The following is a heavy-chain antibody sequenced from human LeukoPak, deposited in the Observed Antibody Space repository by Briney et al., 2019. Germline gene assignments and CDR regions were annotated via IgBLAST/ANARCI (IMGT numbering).Heavy chain of an antibody. V-gene: IGHV3-48*03. J-gene: IGHJ6*04. CDR3: AELGITMIGGV. CDR1: GFTFSSYE. Sequence: GGSLSLSCAPSGFTFSSYEMNWVRQAPGKGLKWVSYISSSGSTIYYADSVKGRFTISRDNAKNSLYLQMNSLRAEDTAVYYCAELGITMIGGVWGKGTTVTISS. CDR2: ISSSGSTI. D-gene: IGHD3-10*02.